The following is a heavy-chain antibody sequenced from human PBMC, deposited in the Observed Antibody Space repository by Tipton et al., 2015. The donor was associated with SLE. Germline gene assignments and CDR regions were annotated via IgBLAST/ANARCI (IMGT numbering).Heavy chain of an antibody. CDR1: GFTFTSYY. V-gene: IGHV1-46*01. CDR2: INPSGSGT. J-gene: IGHJ5*02. D-gene: IGHD6-6*01. Sequence: QLVQSGAEVKRPGASVTLSCKASGFTFTSYYMHWVRQAPGQGLEWMGIINPSGSGTTYAQKFQGRVTMTRDTSTSTVYMEMSSLRSEDTAIYYCARDNSFGSSSWWFDPWGQGTLVTVFS. CDR3: ARDNSFGSSSWWFDP.